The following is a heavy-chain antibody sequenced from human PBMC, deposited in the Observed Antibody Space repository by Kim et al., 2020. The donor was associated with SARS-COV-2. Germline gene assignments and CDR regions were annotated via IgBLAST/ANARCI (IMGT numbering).Heavy chain of an antibody. CDR2: ISSSGSTI. V-gene: IGHV3-11*01. CDR1: GFTFSDYY. Sequence: GGSLRLSCAASGFTFSDYYMSWIRQAPGKGLEWVSYISSSGSTIYYADSVKGRFTISRDNAKNSLYLQMNSLRAEDTAVYYCARDSAYYYDSSGYYPPNYWGQGTLVTVSS. J-gene: IGHJ4*02. D-gene: IGHD3-22*01. CDR3: ARDSAYYYDSSGYYPPNY.